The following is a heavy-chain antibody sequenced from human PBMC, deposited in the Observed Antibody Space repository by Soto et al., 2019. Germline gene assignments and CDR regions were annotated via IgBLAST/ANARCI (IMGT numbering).Heavy chain of an antibody. CDR3: ARASVWTYDSSGYYPDY. Sequence: PGGSLRLSCAASGFTFSSYEMNWVRQAPGKGLEWVSYISSSGSTIYYADSVKGRFTISRDNAKNSLYLQMNSLRAEDTAVYYCARASVWTYDSSGYYPDYWGQGTLVTVSS. J-gene: IGHJ4*02. V-gene: IGHV3-48*03. CDR1: GFTFSSYE. D-gene: IGHD3-22*01. CDR2: ISSSGSTI.